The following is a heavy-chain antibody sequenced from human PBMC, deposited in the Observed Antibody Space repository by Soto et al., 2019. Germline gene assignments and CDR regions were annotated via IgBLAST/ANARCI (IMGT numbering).Heavy chain of an antibody. Sequence: ASVKGSCKTSGYTFTSYDINWVRQASGQGLEWVGWMNTNNGYTAYAPKFQGRVTVTRNTSIRTVYMELSSLRSEDTAVYYCAREWSADCNYYGIDVCGDLNTVTFPS. CDR2: MNTNNGYT. J-gene: IGHJ6*04. CDR1: GYTFTSYD. CDR3: AREWSADCNYYGIDV. D-gene: IGHD2-21*01. V-gene: IGHV1-8*01.